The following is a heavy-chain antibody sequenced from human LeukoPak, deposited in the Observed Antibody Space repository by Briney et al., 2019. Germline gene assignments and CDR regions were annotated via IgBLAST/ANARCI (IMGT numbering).Heavy chain of an antibody. CDR3: ARSPHILTGENFDY. V-gene: IGHV1-2*02. D-gene: IGHD3-9*01. Sequence: ASVKVSCKASGYTFTGYYIHWVRQAPGQGLEWMGWINLNSGGTSYAQKFQDRVTMTRDTSITTAYMELSRLRFDDTALYYCARSPHILTGENFDYWGQGTLVTVSS. J-gene: IGHJ4*02. CDR1: GYTFTGYY. CDR2: INLNSGGT.